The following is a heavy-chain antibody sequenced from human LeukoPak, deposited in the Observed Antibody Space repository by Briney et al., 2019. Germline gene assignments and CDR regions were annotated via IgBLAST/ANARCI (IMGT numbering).Heavy chain of an antibody. CDR2: IIPIFGTA. D-gene: IGHD2-15*01. Sequence: SVKVSCKASGGTFSSYAISWVRQAPGQGLEWMGGIIPIFGTANYAQKFQGRVTITADKSTTTAYMELRSLRSDDTAVYYCARAGAVVDNWFDPWGQGTLVTVSS. CDR1: GGTFSSYA. V-gene: IGHV1-69*06. CDR3: ARAGAVVDNWFDP. J-gene: IGHJ5*02.